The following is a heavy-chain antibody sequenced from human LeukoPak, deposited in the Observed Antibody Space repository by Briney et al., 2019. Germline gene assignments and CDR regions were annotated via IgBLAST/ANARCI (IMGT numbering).Heavy chain of an antibody. V-gene: IGHV3-21*01. Sequence: PGGSLRHSCAASGFTFSSYAMSWVRQAPGKGLEWVSSISSSSSYIYYADSVKGRFTISRDNAKNSLYLQMNSLRAEDTAVYYCARDCRFGANGLDPWGQGTLVTVSS. D-gene: IGHD3-10*01. CDR3: ARDCRFGANGLDP. J-gene: IGHJ5*02. CDR2: ISSSSSYI. CDR1: GFTFSSYA.